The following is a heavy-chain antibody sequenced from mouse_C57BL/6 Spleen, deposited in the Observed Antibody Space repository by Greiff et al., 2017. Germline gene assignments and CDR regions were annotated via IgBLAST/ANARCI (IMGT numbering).Heavy chain of an antibody. V-gene: IGHV1-82*01. Sequence: VQLQQSGPELVKPGASVKISCKASGYAFSSSWMNWVKQRPGKGLEWIGRIYPGDGDTNYNGKFKGKATLTADKSSSTAYMQLSSLTSEDSAVYFCARSSHGYFDYWGQGTTLTVSS. CDR3: ARSSHGYFDY. CDR2: IYPGDGDT. CDR1: GYAFSSSW. J-gene: IGHJ2*01.